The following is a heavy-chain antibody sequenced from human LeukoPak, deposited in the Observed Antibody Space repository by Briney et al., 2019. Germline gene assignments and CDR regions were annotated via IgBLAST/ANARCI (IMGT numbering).Heavy chain of an antibody. J-gene: IGHJ4*02. V-gene: IGHV4-59*08. Sequence: SETLSLTCTVSGGSISSYYWSWLRQPPGKGLKWIGYIYYSVSTNYNPSLKSRVTISLDTSKNAFSLKLSSVTAADTAVYYCARAVYSGSPHFDYWGQGILVTVSS. CDR1: GGSISSYY. CDR2: IYYSVST. D-gene: IGHD1-26*01. CDR3: ARAVYSGSPHFDY.